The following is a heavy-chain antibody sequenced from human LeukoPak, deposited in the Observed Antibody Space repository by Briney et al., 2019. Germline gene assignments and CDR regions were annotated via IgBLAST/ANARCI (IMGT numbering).Heavy chain of an antibody. CDR1: GFTFSNYW. Sequence: GGSLRLSCAASGFTFSNYWMHWVRQVPGRGLVWVSRINNLGTSTNYADSVRGRFTISRDDAKNTLYLQMNSLRAEDTAVYYCTTDPWPGGYWGQGTLVTVSS. CDR2: INNLGTST. V-gene: IGHV3-74*01. J-gene: IGHJ4*02. CDR3: TTDPWPGGY. D-gene: IGHD3-16*01.